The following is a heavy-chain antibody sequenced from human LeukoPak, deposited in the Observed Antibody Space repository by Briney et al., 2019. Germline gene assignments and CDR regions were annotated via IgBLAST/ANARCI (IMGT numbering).Heavy chain of an antibody. V-gene: IGHV1-3*01. CDR3: ARKRMVRGVIILSWFDP. CDR2: INAGNGNT. D-gene: IGHD3-10*01. J-gene: IGHJ5*02. Sequence: ASVKVSCKASGYTFTSYAMHWVRQAPGQRLEWMGWINAGNGNTKYSQKFQGWVTMTRDTSISTAYMELSRLRSDDTAVYYCARKRMVRGVIILSWFDPWGQGTLVTVSS. CDR1: GYTFTSYA.